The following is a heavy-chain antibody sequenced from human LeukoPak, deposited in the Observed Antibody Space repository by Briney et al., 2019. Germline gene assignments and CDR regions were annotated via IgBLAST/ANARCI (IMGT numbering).Heavy chain of an antibody. Sequence: GASVKVSCKASGYTFTSYGISWVRQAPGQGLEWMGWISAYNGNTNYAQKLQGRVTMTTDTSTSTAYMELRSLRSDDTAVYYCARGPYGSGSYYKFVYWGQGTLVTVSS. D-gene: IGHD3-10*01. CDR2: ISAYNGNT. CDR1: GYTFTSYG. CDR3: ARGPYGSGSYYKFVY. V-gene: IGHV1-18*01. J-gene: IGHJ4*02.